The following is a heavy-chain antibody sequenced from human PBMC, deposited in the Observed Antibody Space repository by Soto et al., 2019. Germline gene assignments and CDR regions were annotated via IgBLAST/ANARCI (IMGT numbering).Heavy chain of an antibody. D-gene: IGHD2-2*01. CDR1: GYTFTGYY. CDR3: ARAFHCSSTSCQYCYYYMDV. J-gene: IGHJ6*03. CDR2: INPNSGGT. Sequence: ASVKVSCKASGYTFTGYYMHWVRQAPGQGLEWMGWINPNSGGTNYAQKFQGWVTMTRDTSISTAYMELSRLRSDDTAVYYCARAFHCSSTSCQYCYYYMDVWGKGTTVTVSS. V-gene: IGHV1-2*04.